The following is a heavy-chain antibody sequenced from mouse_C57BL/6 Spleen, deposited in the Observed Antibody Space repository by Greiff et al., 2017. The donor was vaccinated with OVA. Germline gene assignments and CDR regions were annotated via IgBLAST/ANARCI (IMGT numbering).Heavy chain of an antibody. CDR1: GYTFTDYY. D-gene: IGHD1-1*01. V-gene: IGHV1-19*01. Sequence: EVQLQQSGPVLVKPGASVQMSCKASGYTFTDYYMNWVKQSHGKSLEWIGVINPYNGGTSYNQKFKGKATLTVDKSSSTAYMELNSLTSEDSAVYYCARRIYYGSSYEGYAMDYWGQGTSVTVSS. CDR2: INPYNGGT. CDR3: ARRIYYGSSYEGYAMDY. J-gene: IGHJ4*01.